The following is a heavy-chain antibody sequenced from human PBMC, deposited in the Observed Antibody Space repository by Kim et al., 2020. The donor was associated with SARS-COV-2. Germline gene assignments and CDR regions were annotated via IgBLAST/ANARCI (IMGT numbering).Heavy chain of an antibody. V-gene: IGHV3-53*01. D-gene: IGHD5-12*01. CDR2: IYSGGST. CDR1: GFTVSSNY. CDR3: ARLNPISGYDFDY. J-gene: IGHJ4*02. Sequence: GGSLRLSCAASGFTVSSNYMSWVRQAPGKGLEWVSVIYSGGSTYYADSVKGRFTISRDNSKNTLYLQMNSQRAEDTAVYYCARLNPISGYDFDYWGQGTLVTVSS.